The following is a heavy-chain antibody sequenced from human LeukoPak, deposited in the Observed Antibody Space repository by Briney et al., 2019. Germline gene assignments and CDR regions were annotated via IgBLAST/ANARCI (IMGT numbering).Heavy chain of an antibody. D-gene: IGHD1-26*01. J-gene: IGHJ4*02. V-gene: IGHV1-46*01. CDR1: GYAFTVRF. CDR2: IDATIYIT. Sequence: ASVTVSFKASGYAFTVRFMHWIRQAPGQGHGWMGVIDATIYITIYTQKFQGRVAMTRDTSTTTFYMDLSSLTSEDTAVYYCATEPRGTNNFDNWGQGSLATLSS. CDR3: ATEPRGTNNFDN.